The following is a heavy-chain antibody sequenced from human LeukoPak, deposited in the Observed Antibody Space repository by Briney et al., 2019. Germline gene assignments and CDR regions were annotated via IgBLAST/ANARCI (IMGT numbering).Heavy chain of an antibody. J-gene: IGHJ4*02. V-gene: IGHV3-48*03. Sequence: GGSLRLSCAASGFTFSSYEMNWVRQAPGKGLEWISYISASGTITHYADSVEGRFTISRDNAKNSLYLQMNSLRAEDTAVYYCAGPGPYDYWGQGTLVTVSS. CDR2: ISASGTIT. CDR3: AGPGPYDY. CDR1: GFTFSSYE.